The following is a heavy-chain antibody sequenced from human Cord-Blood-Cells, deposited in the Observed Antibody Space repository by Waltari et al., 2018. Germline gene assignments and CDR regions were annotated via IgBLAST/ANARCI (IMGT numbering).Heavy chain of an antibody. CDR3: ATYSSGWYFDY. V-gene: IGHV4-39*07. D-gene: IGHD6-19*01. J-gene: IGHJ4*02. CDR1: GGSISSSSYY. Sequence: QLQLQESGPGLVKPSETLSLTCPVSGGSISSSSYYWGWIRQPPGKGLEWIGSIYYSGSTYYNPSLKSRVTISVDTSKNQFSLKLSSVTAADTAVYYCATYSSGWYFDYWGQGTLVTVSS. CDR2: IYYSGST.